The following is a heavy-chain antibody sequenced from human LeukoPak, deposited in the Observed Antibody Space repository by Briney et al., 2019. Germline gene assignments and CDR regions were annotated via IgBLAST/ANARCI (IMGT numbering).Heavy chain of an antibody. D-gene: IGHD6-19*01. Sequence: SETLSLTCTVSGGSISSSSYYWGGIRQPPGKGLEWLGSIYYSGSTYYNPSLKSRVTISVDTSKNQFSLKLSSVTAADTAVYYCASRSALIAVAGRRTYYFDYWGQGTLVTVSS. V-gene: IGHV4-39*01. CDR3: ASRSALIAVAGRRTYYFDY. J-gene: IGHJ4*02. CDR2: IYYSGST. CDR1: GGSISSSSYY.